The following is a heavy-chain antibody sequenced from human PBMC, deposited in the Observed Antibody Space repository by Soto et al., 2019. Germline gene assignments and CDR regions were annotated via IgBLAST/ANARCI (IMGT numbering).Heavy chain of an antibody. V-gene: IGHV4-31*03. J-gene: IGHJ4*02. Sequence: QVQLQESGPGLVKPSQTLSLTCTVSGGSISSGGYYWSWIRQFPGKGLEWIGYIYDSGNTYYNPSLKSRITISTDTSKSQFSLILTSVTAADTAVYYCASQATGWYPDYWGQGTLVTVSS. CDR3: ASQATGWYPDY. CDR1: GGSISSGGYY. CDR2: IYDSGNT. D-gene: IGHD6-19*01.